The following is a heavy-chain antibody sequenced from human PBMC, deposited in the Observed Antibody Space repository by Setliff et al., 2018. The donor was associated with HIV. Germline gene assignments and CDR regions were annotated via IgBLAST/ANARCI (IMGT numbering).Heavy chain of an antibody. Sequence: ASETLSLTCTVSGGSISSAYYYWSWIRQFPGKGLEWIGEINQSGSTEYNPSLRTRVTISEDAPRKQVSLKLRSVTAADTAQYYCALNYYDSRDSYAPWGQGTLVTVSS. D-gene: IGHD3-22*01. J-gene: IGHJ1*01. V-gene: IGHV4-39*07. CDR1: GGSISSAYYY. CDR2: INQSGST. CDR3: ALNYYDSRDSYAP.